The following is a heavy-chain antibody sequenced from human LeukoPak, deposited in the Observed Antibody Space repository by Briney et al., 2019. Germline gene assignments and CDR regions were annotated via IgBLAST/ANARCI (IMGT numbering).Heavy chain of an antibody. CDR1: GFTFSNSG. Sequence: PGGSLRLSCAASGFTFSNSGMNWVRQAPGKGLEWVSTISGSGDSTYYADSVKGRFTISRDNAKNSLYLQMNSLRAEDMALYYCAKSGERRNDYGDYGGLYNWFDPWGQGTLVTVSS. V-gene: IGHV3-23*01. J-gene: IGHJ5*02. CDR3: AKSGERRNDYGDYGGLYNWFDP. CDR2: ISGSGDST. D-gene: IGHD4-17*01.